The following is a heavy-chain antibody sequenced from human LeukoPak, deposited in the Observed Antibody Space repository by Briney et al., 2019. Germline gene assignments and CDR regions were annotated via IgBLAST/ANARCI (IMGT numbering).Heavy chain of an antibody. CDR1: GYTFTSYA. D-gene: IGHD1-1*01. CDR3: ARVSGTTRWYFDY. J-gene: IGHJ4*02. Sequence: GASVKVSCKASGYTFTSYAMHWVRQAPGQRLEWMGWINAGNSNTKYSQKFQGRVTITRDTSASTAYMELRSLRSDDTAVYYCARVSGTTRWYFDYWGQGTLVTVSS. CDR2: INAGNSNT. V-gene: IGHV1-3*01.